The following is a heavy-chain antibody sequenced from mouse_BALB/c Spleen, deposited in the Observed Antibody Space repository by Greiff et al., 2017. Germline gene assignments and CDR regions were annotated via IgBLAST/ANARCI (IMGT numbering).Heavy chain of an antibody. Sequence: VKLMESGPGLVAPSQSLSITCTVSGFSLSRYSVHWVRQPPGKGLEWLGMIWGGGSTDYNSALKSRLSISKDNSKSQVFLKMNSLQTDDTAMYYCARGRYDGDWYFEVWGAGTTVTVSS. J-gene: IGHJ1*01. V-gene: IGHV2-6-4*01. D-gene: IGHD2-14*01. CDR2: IWGGGST. CDR1: GFSLSRYS. CDR3: ARGRYDGDWYFEV.